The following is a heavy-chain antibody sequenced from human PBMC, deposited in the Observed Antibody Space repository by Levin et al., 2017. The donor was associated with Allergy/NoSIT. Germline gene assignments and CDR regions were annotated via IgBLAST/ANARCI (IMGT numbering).Heavy chain of an antibody. CDR3: VRHGDSYGSGYFDN. J-gene: IGHJ4*02. CDR2: IHNSGSS. Sequence: PSETLSLTYTVSGGSISNYYWSWIRQSPGKGLEWMGYIHNSGSSDYNPSLKSRITISVDRSKNQFSLRLTSVTAADTAVYYCVRHGDSYGSGYFDNWGQGTLVTVSS. D-gene: IGHD3-10*01. V-gene: IGHV4-59*01. CDR1: GGSISNYY.